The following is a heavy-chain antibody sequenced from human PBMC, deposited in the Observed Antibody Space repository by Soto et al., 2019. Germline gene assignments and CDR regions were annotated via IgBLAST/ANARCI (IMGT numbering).Heavy chain of an antibody. CDR2: IYDDVST. CDR3: ARGGSSWYGAWFDP. D-gene: IGHD6-13*01. CDR1: GGSISSYY. Sequence: PSETLSLTCTVSGGSISSYYWSWIRQPPGKGLEWIGYIYDDVSTNYNPSLKSRVTISVDTSKNQFSLKLSSVTAADTAVYYCARGGSSWYGAWFDPWGQGTLVTVS. V-gene: IGHV4-59*01. J-gene: IGHJ5*02.